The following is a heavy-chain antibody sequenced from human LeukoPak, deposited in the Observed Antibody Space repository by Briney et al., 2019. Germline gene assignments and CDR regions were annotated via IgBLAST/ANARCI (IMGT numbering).Heavy chain of an antibody. D-gene: IGHD6-6*01. CDR2: INHSGST. J-gene: IGHJ4*02. Sequence: SETLSLTCAVYGGSFSGYYWSWIRQPPGKGLEWIGEINHSGSTNYNPSLKSRVTISVDTSKNQFSLKLSSVTAADTAVYYCARGQWYSSSPLLDYWGQGTLVTVSS. CDR3: ARGQWYSSSPLLDY. CDR1: GGSFSGYY. V-gene: IGHV4-34*01.